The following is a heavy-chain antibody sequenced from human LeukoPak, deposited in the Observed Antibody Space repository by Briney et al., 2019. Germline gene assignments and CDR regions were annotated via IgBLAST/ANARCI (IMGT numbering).Heavy chain of an antibody. Sequence: SETLSLTCTVSGGSISSYYWSWIRQPPGEGLEWIGYIYYSGSTNYNPSLKSRVTISVDTSKNQFSLKLSSVTAADTAVYYCASGSYDSSGKGAFDIWGQGTMVTVSS. CDR1: GGSISSYY. CDR2: IYYSGST. J-gene: IGHJ3*02. V-gene: IGHV4-59*08. D-gene: IGHD3-22*01. CDR3: ASGSYDSSGKGAFDI.